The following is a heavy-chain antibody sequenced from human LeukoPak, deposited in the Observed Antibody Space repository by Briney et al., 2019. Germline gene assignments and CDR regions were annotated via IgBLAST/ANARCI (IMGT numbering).Heavy chain of an antibody. CDR1: GYTFTGYY. V-gene: IGHV1-2*02. CDR2: INPNSGGT. Sequence: VASVKVSCKASGYTFTGYYMHWVRQAPGQGLEWMGWINPNSGGTNYAQKFQGRVTMTRDTSISTAYMELSRLRSDDTAVYYCARGPKDYYYYMDVWGKGTTVTISS. J-gene: IGHJ6*03. CDR3: ARGPKDYYYYMDV.